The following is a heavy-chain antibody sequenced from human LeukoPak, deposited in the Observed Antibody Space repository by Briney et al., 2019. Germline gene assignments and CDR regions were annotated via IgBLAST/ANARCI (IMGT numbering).Heavy chain of an antibody. CDR3: ARDGPTYRDGLDV. J-gene: IGHJ6*02. Sequence: GGSLRLTCAASGFTFSNYGMHWVRQPPGKGLEWVTFIWYDGSNKYYADSVKGRFTISRDNSKNTLYLQLNSLRAEDTAVYYCARDGPTYRDGLDVWGQGTTVTVSS. D-gene: IGHD1-1*01. V-gene: IGHV3-33*01. CDR1: GFTFSNYG. CDR2: IWYDGSNK.